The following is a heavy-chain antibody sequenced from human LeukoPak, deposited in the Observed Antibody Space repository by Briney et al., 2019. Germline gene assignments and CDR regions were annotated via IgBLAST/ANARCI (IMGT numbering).Heavy chain of an antibody. D-gene: IGHD6-25*01. Sequence: GGSLRLSCAASGFTFSSYAMSWVRQAPGKGLEWVSAISGSGGSTYYADSVKGRFTISRDNSKNTLYLQMNSLRAEDTAVYYCARAGGVKTAALDLDYWGQGTLVTVSS. CDR1: GFTFSSYA. V-gene: IGHV3-23*01. CDR3: ARAGGVKTAALDLDY. J-gene: IGHJ4*02. CDR2: ISGSGGST.